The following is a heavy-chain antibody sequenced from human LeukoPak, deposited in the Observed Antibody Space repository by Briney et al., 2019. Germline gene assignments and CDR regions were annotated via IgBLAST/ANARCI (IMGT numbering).Heavy chain of an antibody. CDR1: GFTFSNFW. J-gene: IGHJ6*03. CDR3: AKDTVKVTTIRRVPHYMDV. D-gene: IGHD5-12*01. V-gene: IGHV3-30*02. CDR2: IRYDGSIK. Sequence: GGSLRLSCADSGFTFSNFWMSWVRQAPGKGLEWVAFIRYDGSIKYYADSVKGRFTISRDNSKNTLYLQMNSLRAEDTALYYCAKDTVKVTTIRRVPHYMDVWGKGTTVTISS.